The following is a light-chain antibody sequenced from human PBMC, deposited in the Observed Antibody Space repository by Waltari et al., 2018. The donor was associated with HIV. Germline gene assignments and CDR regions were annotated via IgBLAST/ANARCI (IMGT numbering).Light chain of an antibody. CDR2: DVL. CDR1: TGGFSNYNY. Sequence: QSALTQPRSVSGSPGQSVTLSCTGTTGGFSNYNYVHWYQQHPGKAPKLIIYDVLKRPSGVPDRFSGSKSGNTASLTISGLQADDEADYYCCSYGGTWTNVVFGGGTELTVL. V-gene: IGLV2-11*01. J-gene: IGLJ2*01. CDR3: CSYGGTWTNVV.